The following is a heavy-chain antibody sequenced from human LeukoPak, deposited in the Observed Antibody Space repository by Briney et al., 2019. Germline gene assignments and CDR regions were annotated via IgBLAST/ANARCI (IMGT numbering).Heavy chain of an antibody. CDR3: AREVHCGGDCYSGWFDP. D-gene: IGHD2-21*02. V-gene: IGHV4-59*06. Sequence: SETLSLTCTVSGGSISSYYWSWIRQHPGKGPEWIGYIYYSGSTFYNPSLKSRLTISVDTSKNQFSLNLSSVTAADTAVYYCAREVHCGGDCYSGWFDPWGQGTLVTVSS. CDR2: IYYSGST. CDR1: GGSISSYY. J-gene: IGHJ5*02.